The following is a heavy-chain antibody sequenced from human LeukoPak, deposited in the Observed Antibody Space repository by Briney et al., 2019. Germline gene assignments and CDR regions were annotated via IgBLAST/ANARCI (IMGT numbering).Heavy chain of an antibody. D-gene: IGHD3-10*01. V-gene: IGHV3-43*02. J-gene: IGHJ5*02. CDR3: AKESTTYYPNWFDP. CDR1: GFTFDDYA. Sequence: PGGSLRLSCAASGFTFDDYAMHWVRHAPGKGLEWVSLISGDGGSTYYADSVKGRFTISRDNSKNSLYLQMNSLRTEDTALYYCAKESTTYYPNWFDPWGQGTLVTLSS. CDR2: ISGDGGST.